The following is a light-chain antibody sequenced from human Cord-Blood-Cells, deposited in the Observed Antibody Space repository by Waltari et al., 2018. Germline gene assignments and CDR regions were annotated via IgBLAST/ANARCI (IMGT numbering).Light chain of an antibody. J-gene: IGKJ1*01. V-gene: IGKV3-15*01. CDR3: QQYNNWPPWT. Sequence: EIVMTQSPATLSVSPGERATLPCRASRSVSSNLAWYQQKPGQAPRRLIYGSSTRATGIPTRFSGSGSGTEFTLTISSLQSEDLAVYYCQQYNNWPPWTCGQGTKVEIK. CDR1: RSVSSN. CDR2: GSS.